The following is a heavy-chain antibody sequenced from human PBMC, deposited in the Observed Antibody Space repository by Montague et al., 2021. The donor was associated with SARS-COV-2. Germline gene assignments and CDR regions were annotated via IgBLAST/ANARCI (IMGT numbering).Heavy chain of an antibody. J-gene: IGHJ4*02. V-gene: IGHV4-59*01. CDR2: IYSSGST. CDR1: GASMSGSY. CDR3: VREGRSSAYAMDY. D-gene: IGHD3-22*01. Sequence: SETLSLTCTVSGASMSGSYWGWVRRPPGKGPEWIGNIYSSGSTHYNPSLTSRVTISVDTSKSQFSLRLTSVTAADTAVYYCVREGRSSAYAMDYWGQGTLVTVSS.